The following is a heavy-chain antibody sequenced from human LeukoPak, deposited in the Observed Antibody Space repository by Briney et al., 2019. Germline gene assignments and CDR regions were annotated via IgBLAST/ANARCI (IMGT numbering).Heavy chain of an antibody. CDR2: VNSNSKNI. CDR3: AGDDSSGWYSLD. J-gene: IGHJ4*02. D-gene: IGHD6-19*01. CDR1: GVIFSDYP. Sequence: GGSLRLSCSASGVIFSDYPMTWVRQAPGKGLEWLAYVNSNSKNIYYTDSVKGRFTISRDNAKNSLFLQMNSLRPEDTAVYYCAGDDSSGWYSLDWGQGTLVTVSS. V-gene: IGHV3-48*04.